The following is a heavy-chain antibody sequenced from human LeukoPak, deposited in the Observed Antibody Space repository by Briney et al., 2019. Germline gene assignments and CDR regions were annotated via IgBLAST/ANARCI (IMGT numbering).Heavy chain of an antibody. Sequence: GGSLRLSCAASEFTFSAYWMHWVRQVPGKGLVWVSRINGDGSSTSYADSVKGRFTISRDNSKNTLFLQMNSLRAEDTAVYYCAKAPRVGGYEINWGQGTLVTVSS. CDR1: EFTFSAYW. CDR2: INGDGSST. D-gene: IGHD5-12*01. CDR3: AKAPRVGGYEIN. J-gene: IGHJ4*02. V-gene: IGHV3-74*01.